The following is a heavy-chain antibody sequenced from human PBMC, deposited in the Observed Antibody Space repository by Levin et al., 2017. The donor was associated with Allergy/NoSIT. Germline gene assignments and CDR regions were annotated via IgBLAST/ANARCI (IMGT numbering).Heavy chain of an antibody. Sequence: HPGGSLRLSCAASGFTFSSYAMSWVRQAPGKGLEWVSAISGSGGSTYYADSVKGRFTISRDNSKNTLYLQMNSLRAEDTAVYYCAKIDCSGGSCYSGVDYWGQGTLVTVSS. J-gene: IGHJ4*02. CDR1: GFTFSSYA. V-gene: IGHV3-23*01. CDR3: AKIDCSGGSCYSGVDY. D-gene: IGHD2-15*01. CDR2: ISGSGGST.